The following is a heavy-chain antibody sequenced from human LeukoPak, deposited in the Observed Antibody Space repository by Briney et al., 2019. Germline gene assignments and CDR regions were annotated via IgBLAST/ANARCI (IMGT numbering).Heavy chain of an antibody. CDR2: IYYSGST. CDR3: ARPYSDSTYYFDY. CDR1: GGSISSSSYY. D-gene: IGHD6-13*01. Sequence: SETLSLTCTVSGGSISSSSYYWGWIRQPPGKGLEWIGSIYYSGSTYYNPSLKSRVTISVDTSKNQFSLKLSSVTAADTAVYYCARPYSDSTYYFDYWGQGTLVTVSS. V-gene: IGHV4-39*07. J-gene: IGHJ4*02.